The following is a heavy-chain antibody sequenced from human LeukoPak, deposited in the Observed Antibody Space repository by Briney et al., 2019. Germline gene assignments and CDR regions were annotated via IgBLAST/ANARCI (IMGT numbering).Heavy chain of an antibody. J-gene: IGHJ4*02. CDR2: INHSGST. CDR3: ARRIFFDY. Sequence: SETLSLTCAVYGGSFSGYYWSWIRQPPGKGLEWIGEINHSGSTNYNPSLKSRVTISVDTSKNQFSLKLSPVTAADTAVYYCARRIFFDYWGQGTLVTVSS. V-gene: IGHV4-34*01. D-gene: IGHD2-15*01. CDR1: GGSFSGYY.